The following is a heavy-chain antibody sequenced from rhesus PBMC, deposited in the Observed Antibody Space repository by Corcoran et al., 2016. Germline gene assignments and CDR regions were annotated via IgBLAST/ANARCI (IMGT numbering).Heavy chain of an antibody. CDR1: GYTFTDYY. D-gene: IGHD4-29*01. CDR2: NNPKTGGT. Sequence: QVQLVQSGAEVKKPGSSGKVYCKAYGYTFTDYYMHWARQAPGQGLEWMGENNPKTGGTNYAPKFQGRVTMARDTSTSTAYMELSSLRSADTAVYYCVATTVATFDYWGQGVLVTVSS. V-gene: IGHV1-138*01. CDR3: VATTVATFDY. J-gene: IGHJ4*01.